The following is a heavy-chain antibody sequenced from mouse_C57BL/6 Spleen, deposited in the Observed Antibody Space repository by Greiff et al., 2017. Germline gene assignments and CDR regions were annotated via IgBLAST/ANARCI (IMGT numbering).Heavy chain of an antibody. Sequence: QVQLKESGAELMKPGASVKLSCKATGYTFTGYWIEWVKQRPGHGLEWIGEILPGSGSTNSNAKFKGKATFTADTSSNTAYMQHSSLTTEDAAIYYCARIYYDYGGDAMDYWGQGTSVTVSS. CDR3: ARIYYDYGGDAMDY. CDR2: ILPGSGST. V-gene: IGHV1-9*01. J-gene: IGHJ4*01. D-gene: IGHD2-4*01. CDR1: GYTFTGYW.